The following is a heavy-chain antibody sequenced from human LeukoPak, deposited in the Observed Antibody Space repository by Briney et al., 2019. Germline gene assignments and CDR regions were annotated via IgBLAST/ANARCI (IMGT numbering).Heavy chain of an antibody. J-gene: IGHJ4*02. Sequence: SETLSLTCTVSGGSISSYYWSWIRQPPGKGLEWIGNIYDIGSTNYNPSLKSRVTISVDTSKNQCSLKLSSVTAADTAVYYCARQSISGSSLSYFDYWGQGTLVNVSS. V-gene: IGHV4-59*01. CDR2: IYDIGST. CDR3: ARQSISGSSLSYFDY. D-gene: IGHD3-22*01. CDR1: GGSISSYY.